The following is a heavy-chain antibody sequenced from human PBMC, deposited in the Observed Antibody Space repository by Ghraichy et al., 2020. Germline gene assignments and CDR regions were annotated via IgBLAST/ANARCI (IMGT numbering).Heavy chain of an antibody. CDR1: GFTVNTNY. CDR3: ARDLSSRLDS. Sequence: LSLTCAASGFTVNTNYMTWVRQAPGRGLEWVSAIYSGGSTNYTDSVKGRFTISRDNSKNTLYLQMNSLRADDTAVYYCARDLSSRLDSWGQGTLVTVSS. V-gene: IGHV3-66*01. D-gene: IGHD6-13*01. CDR2: IYSGGST. J-gene: IGHJ4*02.